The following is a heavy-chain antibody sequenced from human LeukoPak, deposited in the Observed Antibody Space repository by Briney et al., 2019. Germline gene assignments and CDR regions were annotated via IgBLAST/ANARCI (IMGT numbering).Heavy chain of an antibody. CDR3: ARFSTVTTGDAFDI. CDR1: GFTFSSYS. D-gene: IGHD4-17*01. CDR2: ISSSSSTI. V-gene: IGHV3-48*02. J-gene: IGHJ3*02. Sequence: GGSLRLSCAASGFTFSSYSMNWVRQAPGKGLEWVSYISSSSSTIYYADSVKGRFTISRDNAKNSLYLQMNSLRDEDTAVYYCARFSTVTTGDAFDIWGQGTMVTVSS.